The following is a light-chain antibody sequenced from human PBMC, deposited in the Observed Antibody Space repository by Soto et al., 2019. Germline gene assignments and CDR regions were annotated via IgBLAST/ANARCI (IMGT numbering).Light chain of an antibody. J-gene: IGKJ4*01. CDR1: HRVNTY. V-gene: IGKV3-15*01. CDR3: KQYNNWPLT. Sequence: EILMPQSQATLSVSPGVSFSLSCPASHRVNTYLAWYQQRLGQAHRLLIYDASTRATGIPARFSGSGSGTEFTLTISSLQSEEFAVYYCKQYNNWPLTVGGGNKVDIK. CDR2: DAS.